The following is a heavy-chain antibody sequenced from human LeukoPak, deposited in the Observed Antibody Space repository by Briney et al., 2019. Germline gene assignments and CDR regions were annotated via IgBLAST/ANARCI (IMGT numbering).Heavy chain of an antibody. Sequence: SETLSLTCTVSGYSISSNYYWGWIRQPPGKGLEWIGSIYYSGNTYYSPSLKSRVTISVDTSKNQFSLKLSSVTAADTAVYYCARVLENRWLQSLDYWGQGTLVTVSS. CDR2: IYYSGNT. J-gene: IGHJ4*02. CDR1: GYSISSNYY. V-gene: IGHV4-38-2*02. D-gene: IGHD5-24*01. CDR3: ARVLENRWLQSLDY.